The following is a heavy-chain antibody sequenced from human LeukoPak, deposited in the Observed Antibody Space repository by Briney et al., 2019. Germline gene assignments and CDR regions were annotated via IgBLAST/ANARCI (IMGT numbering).Heavy chain of an antibody. CDR1: GFTFSSYA. CDR3: AKQRAYSGYDPLFDY. J-gene: IGHJ4*02. CDR2: ISGGGDIP. D-gene: IGHD5-12*01. Sequence: GGSLRLSCAASGFTFSSYAMSWVRQAPGKGLEWVSSISGGGDIPYYADSVKGRFTISRDNSKNTLYLEMNTLRAEDSAVYYCAKQRAYSGYDPLFDYWGQGTLVTVSS. V-gene: IGHV3-23*01.